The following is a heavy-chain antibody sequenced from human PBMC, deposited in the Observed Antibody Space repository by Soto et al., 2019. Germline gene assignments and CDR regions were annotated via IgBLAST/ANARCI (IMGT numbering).Heavy chain of an antibody. CDR1: GFTFSSYW. CDR2: INSDGSST. Sequence: GGSLRLSCEASGFTFSSYWMHWVRQAPGKGLVWVSRINSDGSSTSYSDSVKGRFTISRDNAKNTLYLQMNSLRAEDTAVYYCAREGYSYGYWFDPWGQGTLVTVSS. V-gene: IGHV3-74*01. J-gene: IGHJ5*02. CDR3: AREGYSYGYWFDP. D-gene: IGHD5-18*01.